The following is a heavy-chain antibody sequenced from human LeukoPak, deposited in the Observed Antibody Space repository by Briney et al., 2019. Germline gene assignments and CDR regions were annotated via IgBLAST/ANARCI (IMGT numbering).Heavy chain of an antibody. CDR1: GFTFSSYA. CDR3: AKVLEYSSSTSCWPTSYYFDY. Sequence: GGSLRLSCAASGFTFSSYAMSWVRQAPGKGLEWVSAISGSGGSTYYADSVKGRFTISRDNSKNTLYLQMNSLRAEDTAVYYCAKVLEYSSSTSCWPTSYYFDYWGQGTLVTVSS. CDR2: ISGSGGST. D-gene: IGHD2-2*01. V-gene: IGHV3-23*01. J-gene: IGHJ4*02.